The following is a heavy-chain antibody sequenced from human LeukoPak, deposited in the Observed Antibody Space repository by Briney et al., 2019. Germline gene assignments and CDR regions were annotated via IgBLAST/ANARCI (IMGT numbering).Heavy chain of an antibody. CDR3: ARAPHGSGCDY. Sequence: SQTLSLTCAISGDSVSSNSATWIWIRQSPSRGLEWLGRTYYRSKWYNDYGLSVKSRTTVNPDTSKNQFSLQLNSVTPEDTAVHYCARAPHGSGCDYWSQGALVTVSS. CDR1: GDSVSSNSAT. CDR2: TYYRSKWYN. D-gene: IGHD6-19*01. V-gene: IGHV6-1*01. J-gene: IGHJ4*02.